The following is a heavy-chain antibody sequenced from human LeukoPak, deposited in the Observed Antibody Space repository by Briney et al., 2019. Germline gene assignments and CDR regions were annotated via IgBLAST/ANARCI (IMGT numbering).Heavy chain of an antibody. CDR3: ARAATYYDSSGYFPFDY. CDR2: IYYSGST. D-gene: IGHD3-22*01. CDR1: GGSISSGDYY. V-gene: IGHV4-30-4*01. Sequence: SETLSLTCTVSGGSISSGDYYWSWIRQPPGKGLEWLGYIYYSGSTYYNPSLKSRVTISVDTSKNQFSLKLSSVTAADTAVYYCARAATYYDSSGYFPFDYWGQGTLVTVSS. J-gene: IGHJ4*02.